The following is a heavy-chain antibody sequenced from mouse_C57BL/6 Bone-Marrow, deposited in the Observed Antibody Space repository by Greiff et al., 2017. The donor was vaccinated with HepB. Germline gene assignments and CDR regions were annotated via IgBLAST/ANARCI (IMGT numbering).Heavy chain of an antibody. CDR1: GFTFSDYY. D-gene: IGHD2-1*01. J-gene: IGHJ3*01. V-gene: IGHV5-12*01. Sequence: EVKLVESGGGLVQPGGSLKLSCAASGFTFSDYYMYWVRQTPEKRLEWVAYISNGGGSTYYPATVKGRFTISRDNAKNTLYLQMSRLKSEDTAMYYCARHGSLLFAYWGQGTLVTVSA. CDR2: ISNGGGST. CDR3: ARHGSLLFAY.